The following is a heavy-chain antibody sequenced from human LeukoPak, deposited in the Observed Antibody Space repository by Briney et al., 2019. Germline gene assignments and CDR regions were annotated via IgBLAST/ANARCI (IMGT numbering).Heavy chain of an antibody. CDR1: GYTFTSCD. V-gene: IGHV1-8*01. Sequence: ASVKVSCKASGYTFTSCDINWVRQATGQGLEWMGWMNPNSGNTGYAQKFQGRVTMTRNTSISTAYMELSSLRSEDTAVYYCARDTLSRYYYGSGSRKNWFDPWGQGTLVTVSS. CDR2: MNPNSGNT. J-gene: IGHJ5*02. CDR3: ARDTLSRYYYGSGSRKNWFDP. D-gene: IGHD3-10*01.